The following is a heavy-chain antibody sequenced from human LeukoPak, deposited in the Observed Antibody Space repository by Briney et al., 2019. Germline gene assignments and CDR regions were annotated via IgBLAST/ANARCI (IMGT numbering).Heavy chain of an antibody. Sequence: PGGSLRLSCVASGFTFSNYAMNWVRQAPGKGLEWVSGISGSGGSTYYADSVKGRFTISRDNSKNTLYLQLNSLRAEDTAVYYCAKDPHARIVAAVLQWGQGTLVTVSS. V-gene: IGHV3-23*01. CDR1: GFTFSNYA. D-gene: IGHD6-13*01. CDR2: ISGSGGST. CDR3: AKDPHARIVAAVLQ. J-gene: IGHJ4*02.